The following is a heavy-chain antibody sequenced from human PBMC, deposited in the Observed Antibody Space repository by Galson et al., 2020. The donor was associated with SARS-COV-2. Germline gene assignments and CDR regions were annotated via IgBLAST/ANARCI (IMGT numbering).Heavy chain of an antibody. CDR2: ISYDGSNK. V-gene: IGHV3-30*04. CDR1: GFTFSSYA. Sequence: GESLKISCAASGFTFSSYAMHWVRQAPGKGLEWVAVISYDGSNKYYADSVKGRFTISRDNSKNTLYLQMNSLRAEDTAVYYCARGAKGNYYYGMDVWGQGTTVTVSS. D-gene: IGHD1-26*01. J-gene: IGHJ6*02. CDR3: ARGAKGNYYYGMDV.